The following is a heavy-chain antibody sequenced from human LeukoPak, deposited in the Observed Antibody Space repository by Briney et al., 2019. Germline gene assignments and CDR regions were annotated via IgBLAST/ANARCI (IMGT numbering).Heavy chain of an antibody. V-gene: IGHV4-34*01. CDR2: INHSGST. J-gene: IGHJ4*02. CDR3: AGRGWELWLSY. Sequence: SETLSLTCAVYGGSFSGYYWSWIRQPPGKGLEWIGEINHSGSTNYNPSLKSRVTISVDTSKNQFSLKLSSVTAADTAVYYCAGRGWELWLSYWGQGTLVTVSS. CDR1: GGSFSGYY. D-gene: IGHD5-18*01.